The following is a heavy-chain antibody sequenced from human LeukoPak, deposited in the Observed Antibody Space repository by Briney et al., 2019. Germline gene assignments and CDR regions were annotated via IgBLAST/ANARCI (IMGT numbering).Heavy chain of an antibody. CDR1: GFTFSGHW. CDR2: TNSDGSSR. CDR3: AKGGSSYSEMDY. J-gene: IGHJ4*02. Sequence: GGSLRLSCAVSGFTFSGHWMFWVRQAPGKGLEWVSSTNSDGSSRGYTDSVKGRFTVSRDNAKNTLYLQMNSLRADDTAVYYCAKGGSSYSEMDYWGQGTLVTVSS. V-gene: IGHV3-74*01. D-gene: IGHD3-22*01.